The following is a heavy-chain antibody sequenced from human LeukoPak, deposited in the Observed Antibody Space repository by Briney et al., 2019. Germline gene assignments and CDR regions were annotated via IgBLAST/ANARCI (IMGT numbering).Heavy chain of an antibody. D-gene: IGHD1-1*01. Sequence: GALRLSCAASGFTFSSYGMHWVRQAPGKGLEWVAVISYDGSNKYYADPVKGRFTISRDNSKNTLYLQMNSLRAEDTAVYYCAKGGTGTTLDYYYYGMDVWGQGTTVTVSS. CDR3: AKGGTGTTLDYYYYGMDV. V-gene: IGHV3-30*18. CDR1: GFTFSSYG. J-gene: IGHJ6*02. CDR2: ISYDGSNK.